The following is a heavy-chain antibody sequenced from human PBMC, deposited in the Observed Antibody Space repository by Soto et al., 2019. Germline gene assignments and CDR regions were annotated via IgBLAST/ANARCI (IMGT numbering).Heavy chain of an antibody. CDR3: VKGGWLDF. J-gene: IGHJ5*01. V-gene: IGHV3-23*01. Sequence: EVQLLESGGGLVQPGGSVRLSCAASGFSFSNFEMSWVRQAPGRGLEWVSFISGDSVRTNYADAVKGRFTISRDNSKHTLYLQMNSLTAEDTAVYACVKGGWLDFWGQGTLVTVSS. CDR1: GFSFSNFE. CDR2: ISGDSVRT. D-gene: IGHD3-16*01.